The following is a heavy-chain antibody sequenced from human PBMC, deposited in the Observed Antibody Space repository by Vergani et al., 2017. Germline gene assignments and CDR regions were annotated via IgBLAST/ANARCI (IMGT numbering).Heavy chain of an antibody. J-gene: IGHJ5*02. CDR2: IIPIFGTA. V-gene: IGHV1-69*06. Sequence: QVQLVQSGAEVKKPGSSVKVSCKASGGTFSSYAISWVRQAPGQGLEWMGGIIPIFGTANYAQKFQGRVTLTADKSTSTAYMELSSLRSEDTALYYCANYYDSSCYYGTMFDPWGQGTLVTVSS. CDR1: GGTFSSYA. CDR3: ANYYDSSCYYGTMFDP. D-gene: IGHD3-22*01.